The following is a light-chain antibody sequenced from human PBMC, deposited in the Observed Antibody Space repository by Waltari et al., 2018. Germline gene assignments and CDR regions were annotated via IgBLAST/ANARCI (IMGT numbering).Light chain of an antibody. CDR2: ATS. J-gene: IGLJ3*02. V-gene: IGLV1-40*01. CDR1: SSNIGAGYD. Sequence: QSILAQPPSVSGAPGLTVTISCTVNSSNIGAGYDVHWYQHLPGTAPKLLIFATSNRPSGVPDRFSGTKSAASASLAIIGLQTEDEGDDYCQSYDSRLSARVFGGGTRLTVL. CDR3: QSYDSRLSARV.